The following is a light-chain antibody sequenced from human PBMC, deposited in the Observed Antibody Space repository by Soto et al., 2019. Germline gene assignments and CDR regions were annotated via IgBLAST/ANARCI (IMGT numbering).Light chain of an antibody. J-gene: IGKJ4*01. CDR2: EPS. Sequence: DIQMTQSPSSLSASVGDRVTITCQASQDIKYYLNWYQQKPGKAPKLLIYEPSNLETGVPSRFSGSGSGRSFTFSISSLQPEDIATYYCQQCADFITFGGGTTIEIK. V-gene: IGKV1-33*01. CDR1: QDIKYY. CDR3: QQCADFIT.